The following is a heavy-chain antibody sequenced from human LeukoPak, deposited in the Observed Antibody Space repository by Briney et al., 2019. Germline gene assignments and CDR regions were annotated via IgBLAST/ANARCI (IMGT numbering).Heavy chain of an antibody. CDR3: AILGYCSSTSCYDSDYYYYYGMDV. Sequence: ASVKVSCKASGYTFTSYAMNWVRQAPGQGLEWMGWISAYNGNTNYAQKLQGRVTMTTDTSTSTAYMELRSLRSDDTAVYYCAILGYCSSTSCYDSDYYYYYGMDVWGQGTTVTVSS. V-gene: IGHV1-18*01. CDR1: GYTFTSYA. CDR2: ISAYNGNT. D-gene: IGHD2-2*01. J-gene: IGHJ6*02.